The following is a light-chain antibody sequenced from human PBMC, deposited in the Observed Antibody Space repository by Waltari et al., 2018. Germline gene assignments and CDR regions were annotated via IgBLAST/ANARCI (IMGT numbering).Light chain of an antibody. CDR3: QTWDTNTVV. V-gene: IGLV3-1*01. CDR1: QLGRKY. CDR2: QDS. J-gene: IGLJ3*02. Sequence: SYELTQPPSVSVSPGQTASIPCPGDQLGRKYVSWYQQKPGQYPVLVIYQDSTPISGFSGSNSGNTATLTISGTQAVDEADYYCQTWDTNTVVFGGGTKLSVL.